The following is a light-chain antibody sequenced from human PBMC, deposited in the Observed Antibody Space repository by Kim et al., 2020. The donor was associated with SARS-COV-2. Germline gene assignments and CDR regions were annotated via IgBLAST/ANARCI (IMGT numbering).Light chain of an antibody. CDR1: QSVSNSY. CDR2: GAS. Sequence: EIVLTQSPGTLSLSPGDRATLSCRASQSVSNSYLAWYQQKPGQAPRLLIYGASSRATGIPDRFSGSGSGTDFTLTISRLEPEDFAVYYCQQYGSAYTFGQGTKLEI. J-gene: IGKJ2*01. V-gene: IGKV3-20*01. CDR3: QQYGSAYT.